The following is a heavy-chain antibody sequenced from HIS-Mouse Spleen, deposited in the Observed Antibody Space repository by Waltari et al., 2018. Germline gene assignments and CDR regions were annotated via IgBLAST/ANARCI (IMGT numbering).Heavy chain of an antibody. CDR1: GYTFTSYD. D-gene: IGHD3-3*01. CDR2: MNPNSGDT. J-gene: IGHJ4*02. V-gene: IGHV1-8*01. CDR3: ARVYYDFWSGYYY. Sequence: HVQLVQSGAEVKKPGASVKVSCKASGYTFTSYDINWVRQATGQGLEWMGWMNPNSGDTGCAQKFQVRVTKTRSTSISTAYMELSSLRSEDTAVYYCARVYYDFWSGYYYWGQGTLVTVSS.